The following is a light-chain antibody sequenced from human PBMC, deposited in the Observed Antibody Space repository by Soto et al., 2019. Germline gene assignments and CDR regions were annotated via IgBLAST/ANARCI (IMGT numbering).Light chain of an antibody. CDR1: SSDVGNYDY. CDR3: SSYMSSFSHV. Sequence: QSVLTQPASVSGSPGQSITISCTGTSSDVGNYDYVSWYQQHPGKAPKLMIFEVSDRPSGVSNRFSGSKSGNTASLTISGLQADDEADYYCSSYMSSFSHVFGTGTKVTVL. V-gene: IGLV2-14*01. CDR2: EVS. J-gene: IGLJ1*01.